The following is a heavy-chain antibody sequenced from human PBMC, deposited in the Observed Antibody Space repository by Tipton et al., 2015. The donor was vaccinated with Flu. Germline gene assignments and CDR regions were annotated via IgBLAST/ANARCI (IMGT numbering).Heavy chain of an antibody. CDR1: GFTFDYYE. Sequence: SGFTFDYYEMNWVRQAPGKGLEWVSYISSSANTIYYADSVKGRFTISRDNAKNSLYLQMNSLRAEDTAIYYCARDHPEYVDNPQWYFDLWGRGTLVAVSS. V-gene: IGHV3-48*03. CDR2: ISSSANTI. D-gene: IGHD2/OR15-2a*01. J-gene: IGHJ2*01. CDR3: ARDHPEYVDNPQWYFDL.